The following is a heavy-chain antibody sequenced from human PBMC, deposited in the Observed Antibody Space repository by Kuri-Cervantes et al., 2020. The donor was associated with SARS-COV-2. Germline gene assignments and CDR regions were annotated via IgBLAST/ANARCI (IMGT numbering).Heavy chain of an antibody. V-gene: IGHV1-58*01. CDR3: AADYDFWSGYQIS. D-gene: IGHD3-3*01. Sequence: SVKVSCKASGFTFTSSAVQWVRQARGQRLEWIGWLVVGSGNTNYAQKFQERVTITRDMSTSTAYMELSSLRSEDTAVYYCAADYDFWSGYQISWGQGTLVTVSS. CDR1: GFTFTSSA. CDR2: LVVGSGNT. J-gene: IGHJ5*02.